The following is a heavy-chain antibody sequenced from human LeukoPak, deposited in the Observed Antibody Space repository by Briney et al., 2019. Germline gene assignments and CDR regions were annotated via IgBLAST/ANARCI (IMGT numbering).Heavy chain of an antibody. D-gene: IGHD5-12*01. V-gene: IGHV3-48*03. Sequence: PGGSLRLSCAASGFTLSSSEMNWVRQAPGKGLEWVSYISDSGKTRYNADSVKGRFTIPRDNAKNSLYLQMNSLRGEDTAVYYCARDYSGWSLDPWGQGTLVTVSS. CDR3: ARDYSGWSLDP. CDR2: ISDSGKTR. CDR1: GFTLSSSE. J-gene: IGHJ5*02.